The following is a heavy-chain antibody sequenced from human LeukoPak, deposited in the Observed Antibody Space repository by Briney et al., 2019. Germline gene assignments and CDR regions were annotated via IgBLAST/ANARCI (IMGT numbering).Heavy chain of an antibody. Sequence: GRSLRLSCAASGFTFSNYAMSWVRQAPGKGLEWVSAISGSGGSTYYADSVKGRFTISRDTSKNTLYLQMNSLRAEDTAVYYCAKDLSAGSGSYGFSDYWGQGTLVTVSS. D-gene: IGHD3-10*01. V-gene: IGHV3-23*01. CDR3: AKDLSAGSGSYGFSDY. CDR2: ISGSGGST. CDR1: GFTFSNYA. J-gene: IGHJ4*02.